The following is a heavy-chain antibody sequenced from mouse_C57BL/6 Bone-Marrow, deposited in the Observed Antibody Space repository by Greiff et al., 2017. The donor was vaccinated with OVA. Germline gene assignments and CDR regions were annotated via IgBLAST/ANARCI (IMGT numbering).Heavy chain of an antibody. CDR1: GYTFTDYE. CDR3: TRWDCPFDY. CDR2: IDPETGGT. Sequence: VQLQQPGAELVMPGASVKLSCKASGYTFTDYEMHWVKQTPVHGLEWIGAIDPETGGTAYNQKFKGKAILTADKSSSTAYMELRSLTSEDSAVYYCTRWDCPFDYWGQGTTLTVSS. D-gene: IGHD4-1*01. V-gene: IGHV1-15*01. J-gene: IGHJ2*01.